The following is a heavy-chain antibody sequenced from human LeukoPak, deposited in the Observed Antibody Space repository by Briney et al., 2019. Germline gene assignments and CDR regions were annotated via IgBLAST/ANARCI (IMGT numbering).Heavy chain of an antibody. D-gene: IGHD3-10*01. CDR2: IYYSGST. CDR1: GGSISSGDYY. J-gene: IGHJ4*02. CDR3: ARVADYGSGSYLDY. Sequence: SQTLSLTCTVSGGSISSGDYYWSWIRQPPGKGLEWIGNIYYSGSTYYNPSLKSRVTISVDTSKYQFSLKLSSVTAADTAVYYCARVADYGSGSYLDYWGQGTLVTVSS. V-gene: IGHV4-30-4*01.